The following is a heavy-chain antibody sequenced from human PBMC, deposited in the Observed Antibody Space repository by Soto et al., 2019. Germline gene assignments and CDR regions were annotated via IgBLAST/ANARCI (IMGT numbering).Heavy chain of an antibody. V-gene: IGHV1-18*01. J-gene: IGHJ5*02. D-gene: IGHD1-26*01. CDR1: GYTFTSYG. CDR2: ISAYNGNT. CDR3: ARSSGTSYIWFDP. Sequence: ASVKVSCKASGYTFTSYGIRWVRQAPGQRLEWMGWISAYNGNTNYAQKLQGRVTMTTDTSTSTAYMEVRSLRSDDTAVYYYARSSGTSYIWFDPWGQGTLVTVSS.